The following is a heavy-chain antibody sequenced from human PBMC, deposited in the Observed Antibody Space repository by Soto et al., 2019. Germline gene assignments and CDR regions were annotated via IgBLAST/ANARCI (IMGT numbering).Heavy chain of an antibody. J-gene: IGHJ5*02. CDR3: AREGSDYGGKQPGCDP. CDR1: GGSISSGGYY. V-gene: IGHV4-31*03. Sequence: QVQLQESGPGLVKPSQTLSLTCTVSGGSISSGGYYWSWIRQHPGKGLEWIGYIYYSGSTYYNPSRTSRVTISVDTPKNQFSLKLSSVTAADTAVYYCAREGSDYGGKQPGCDPWGQGTLVTVSS. CDR2: IYYSGST. D-gene: IGHD4-17*01.